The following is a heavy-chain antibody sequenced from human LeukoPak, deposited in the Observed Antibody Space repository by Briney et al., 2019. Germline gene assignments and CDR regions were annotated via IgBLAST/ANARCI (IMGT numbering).Heavy chain of an antibody. J-gene: IGHJ4*02. CDR3: ARDRVVTATYFDY. CDR1: GFTFNSYD. Sequence: GGSLRLSCAASGFTFNSYDMNWVRQAPGKGLEWVSSISSSSSYIYYADSVKGRFTISRDNAKNSLYLQMNSLRAEDTAVYYCARDRVVTATYFDYWGQGTLVTVSS. V-gene: IGHV3-21*01. D-gene: IGHD2-21*02. CDR2: ISSSSSYI.